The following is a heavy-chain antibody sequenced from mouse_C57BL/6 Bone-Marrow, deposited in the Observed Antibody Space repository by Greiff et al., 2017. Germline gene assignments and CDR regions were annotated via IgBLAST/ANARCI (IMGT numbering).Heavy chain of an antibody. CDR1: GFTFSSYA. Sequence: EVQLVESGEGLVKPGGSLKLSCAASGFTFSSYAMSWVRQTPEQRLEWVAYISSGGGYIYYADTVKGRFTISRDNARNTLYLQLSSLKSEDTAMXYCTRARGGNAMDYWGQGTSVTVAS. CDR2: ISSGGGYI. D-gene: IGHD2-1*01. V-gene: IGHV5-9-1*02. J-gene: IGHJ4*01. CDR3: TRARGGNAMDY.